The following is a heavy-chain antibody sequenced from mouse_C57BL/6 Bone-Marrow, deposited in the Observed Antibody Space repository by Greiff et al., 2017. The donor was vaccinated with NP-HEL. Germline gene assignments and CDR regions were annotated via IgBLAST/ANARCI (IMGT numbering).Heavy chain of an antibody. CDR1: GFTFSSYA. CDR2: ISDGGSYT. CDR3: ARAWGIRRYFCY. V-gene: IGHV5-4*03. D-gene: IGHD1-1*01. J-gene: IGHJ2*01. Sequence: EVKLVESGGGLVKPGGSLKLSCAASGFTFSSYAMSWVRQTPEKRLEWVATISDGGSYTYYPDNVKGRFTISRDNAKNNLYLQMSHLKSEDTAIYYCARAWGIRRYFCYWGQGTTLTVSS.